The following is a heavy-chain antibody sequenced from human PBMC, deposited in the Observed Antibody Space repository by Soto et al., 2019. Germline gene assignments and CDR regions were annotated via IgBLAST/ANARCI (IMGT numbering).Heavy chain of an antibody. CDR2: ISYDGSNN. CDR1: GFTFSSYG. CDR3: AKDIVAKGDYYYGMDV. Sequence: QVQLVESGGGVVQPGRSLRLSCAASGFTFSSYGMHWVRQAPGKGLEWVAVISYDGSNNYYADSVKGRFTISRDNSKYTRYLQMNSLRAEDTAVYYCAKDIVAKGDYYYGMDVWGQGTTVTVSS. V-gene: IGHV3-30*18. J-gene: IGHJ6*02. D-gene: IGHD5-12*01.